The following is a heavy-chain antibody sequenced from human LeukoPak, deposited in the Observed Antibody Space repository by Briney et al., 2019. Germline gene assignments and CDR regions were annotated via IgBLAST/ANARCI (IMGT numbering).Heavy chain of an antibody. V-gene: IGHV3-33*06. D-gene: IGHD4-17*01. CDR1: GFTFSSYG. CDR2: IWYDGSNK. J-gene: IGHJ4*02. CDR3: AKDRDGDSDY. Sequence: GGSLRLSCAASGFTFSSYGMHWVRQAPGKGLEWVAVIWYDGSNKYYADSVEGRFTISRDNSKNTLYLQMNSLRAEDTAVYYCAKDRDGDSDYWGQGTLVTVSS.